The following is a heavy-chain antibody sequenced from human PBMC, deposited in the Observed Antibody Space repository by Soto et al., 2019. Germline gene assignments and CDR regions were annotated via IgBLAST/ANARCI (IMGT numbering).Heavy chain of an antibody. J-gene: IGHJ3*02. Sequence: GALRLSCAASGFTFSSYAMSWVRQAPGKGLEGVAAISGSGGSTYYADSGKGRVTISRDNSKNTLYLQMNSLSAEDTAVYSCAKGGGYYDILIGYYDGDAFDIWGQGTTVTVSS. CDR3: AKGGGYYDILIGYYDGDAFDI. D-gene: IGHD3-9*01. CDR1: GFTFSSYA. V-gene: IGHV3-23*01. CDR2: ISGSGGST.